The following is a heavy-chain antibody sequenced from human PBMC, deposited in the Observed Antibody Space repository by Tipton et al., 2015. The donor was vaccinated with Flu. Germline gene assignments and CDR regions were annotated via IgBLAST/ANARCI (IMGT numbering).Heavy chain of an antibody. CDR2: IYTSGST. Sequence: LALTCTVSGGSISSYYWSWIRQPAGKGLEWIGRIYTSGSTNYNPSLKSRVTMSVDTSKNQFSLKLSSVTAADTAVYYCARDSAYNWNEGGYFDYWGQGTLVTVSS. D-gene: IGHD1-1*01. V-gene: IGHV4-4*07. CDR1: GGSISSYY. CDR3: ARDSAYNWNEGGYFDY. J-gene: IGHJ4*02.